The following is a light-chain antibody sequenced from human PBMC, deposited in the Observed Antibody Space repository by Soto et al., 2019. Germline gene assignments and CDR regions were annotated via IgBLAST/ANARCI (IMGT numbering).Light chain of an antibody. CDR1: QSVSSSY. CDR3: QKYGSSSWT. Sequence: MVLTESPGARSLSPWGGGTRSCSASQSVSSSYLAWYQQKHGQAPRILIYGESSRATGITDRFSGSGSGKDFTITISRLENEDFAVYYCQKYGSSSWTCGQGTTGDIK. J-gene: IGKJ1*01. V-gene: IGKV3-20*01. CDR2: GES.